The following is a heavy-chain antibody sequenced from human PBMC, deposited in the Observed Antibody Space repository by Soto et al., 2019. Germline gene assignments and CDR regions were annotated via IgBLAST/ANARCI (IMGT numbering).Heavy chain of an antibody. Sequence: GESLKISCKGSGYSFTSYWIGWVRQMPGKGLEWMGIIYPGDSDTRYSPSFQGQVTISADKSISTAYLQWSSLKASDTAMYYCARHRNYEDSSGYYMKYYFDYWGQGTLVTVSS. V-gene: IGHV5-51*01. CDR3: ARHRNYEDSSGYYMKYYFDY. CDR2: IYPGDSDT. J-gene: IGHJ4*02. D-gene: IGHD3-22*01. CDR1: GYSFTSYW.